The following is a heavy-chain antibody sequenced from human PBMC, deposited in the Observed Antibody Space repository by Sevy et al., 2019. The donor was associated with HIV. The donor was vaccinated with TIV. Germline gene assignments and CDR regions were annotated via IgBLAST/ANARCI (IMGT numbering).Heavy chain of an antibody. Sequence: GGSLRLSCRASGFTFDDYTMSWVRQAPGKGLEWVAFIRSNAYGGTNENAASVKGRFPISRDESKSIAYLQMNSMKTEDTAVYYCTRVEGAADWGMDVWGQGTTVTVSS. D-gene: IGHD1-26*01. J-gene: IGHJ6*02. CDR3: TRVEGAADWGMDV. V-gene: IGHV3-49*04. CDR2: IRSNAYGGTN. CDR1: GFTFDDYT.